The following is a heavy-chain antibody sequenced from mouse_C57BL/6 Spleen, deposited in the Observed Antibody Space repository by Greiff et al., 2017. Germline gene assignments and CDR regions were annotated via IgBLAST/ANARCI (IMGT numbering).Heavy chain of an antibody. CDR3: ARRGVLRYLAWFAY. V-gene: IGHV1-22*01. CDR1: GYTFTDYN. J-gene: IGHJ3*01. CDR2: INPNNGGT. D-gene: IGHD1-1*01. Sequence: EVQLQQSGPELVKPGASVKMSCKASGYTFTDYNMHWVKQSHGKSLEWIGYINPNNGGTSYNQKFKGKATLTVNKSSSTAYMELRSLTSEDAAVYYCARRGVLRYLAWFAYWGQGTLVTVSA.